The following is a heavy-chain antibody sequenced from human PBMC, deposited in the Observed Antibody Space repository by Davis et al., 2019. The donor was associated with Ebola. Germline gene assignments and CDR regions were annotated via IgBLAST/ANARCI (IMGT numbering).Heavy chain of an antibody. Sequence: AASVKVSCKASGYTFGSYSIHWVRQAPGQGLEWMGWINGGSGDTKYSQNFQGRVTITRDTSASTAYMEVRSLRSDDTAVYYCARDKDYWGQGTLVTVSS. V-gene: IGHV1-3*01. CDR1: GYTFGSYS. CDR3: ARDKDY. CDR2: INGGSGDT. J-gene: IGHJ4*02.